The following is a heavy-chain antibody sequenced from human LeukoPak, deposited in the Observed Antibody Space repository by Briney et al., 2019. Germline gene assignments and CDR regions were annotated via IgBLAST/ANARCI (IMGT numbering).Heavy chain of an antibody. J-gene: IGHJ4*02. V-gene: IGHV1-46*01. D-gene: IGHD2-2*01. CDR2: INPSGGST. Sequence: GASVKVSCKASGYTFTSYYMHWVRQAPGQGLEWMGIINPSGGSTSYAQKFQGRVTMTRDTSTSTVYMELSSLRSEDTAVYYCARGLSDPIVVVPAAMDYWGQGTLVTVSS. CDR3: ARGLSDPIVVVPAAMDY. CDR1: GYTFTSYY.